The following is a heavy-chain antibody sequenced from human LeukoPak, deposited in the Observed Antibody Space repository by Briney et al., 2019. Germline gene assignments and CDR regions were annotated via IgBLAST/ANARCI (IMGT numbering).Heavy chain of an antibody. J-gene: IGHJ6*03. V-gene: IGHV4-39*07. CDR2: IYYSGST. CDR3: ARGGPARPATYYYYMDV. CDR1: GGSISSSSYY. D-gene: IGHD6-6*01. Sequence: SETLSLTCTVSGGSISSSSYYWGWIRQPPGKGLEWIGSIYYSGSTYYNPSLKSRVTISVDTSKNQFSLKLSSVTAADTAVYYCARGGPARPATYYYYMDVWGKGTTVTVSS.